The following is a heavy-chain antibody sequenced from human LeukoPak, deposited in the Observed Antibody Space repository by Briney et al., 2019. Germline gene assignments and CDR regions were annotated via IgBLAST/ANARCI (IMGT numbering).Heavy chain of an antibody. CDR1: GGSISSYY. Sequence: SETLSLTCTVSGGSISSYYWSWIRQPAGKGLEWIGRIYTSGSTNYNPSLNSRVTMSVDTSNTQFSLKLTSVTAADTAVYYCARESGSSWSRSLDYWGQGTLVTVSS. J-gene: IGHJ4*02. V-gene: IGHV4-4*07. CDR2: IYTSGST. CDR3: ARESGSSWSRSLDY. D-gene: IGHD6-13*01.